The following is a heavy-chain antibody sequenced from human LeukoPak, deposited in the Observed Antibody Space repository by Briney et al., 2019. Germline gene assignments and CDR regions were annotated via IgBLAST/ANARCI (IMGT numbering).Heavy chain of an antibody. Sequence: ASVKVSCKASGYTFIAYYIHWLRQAPGQGLEWIGWINTNTGDTNYAQNFQGRVTMIRDASISTADMELNRLRSDDTAVYYCARGYCTNGVCYNDYWGQGTLVTVSS. D-gene: IGHD2-8*01. CDR2: INTNTGDT. CDR3: ARGYCTNGVCYNDY. CDR1: GYTFIAYY. V-gene: IGHV1-2*02. J-gene: IGHJ4*02.